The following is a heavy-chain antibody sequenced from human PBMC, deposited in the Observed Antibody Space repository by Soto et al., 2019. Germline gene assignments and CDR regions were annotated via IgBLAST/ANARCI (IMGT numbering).Heavy chain of an antibody. CDR3: AKSRLWADYYYYGMDV. CDR2: ISGSGGST. J-gene: IGHJ6*02. Sequence: PGGSLRLSCAASGFTVSSNYMSWVRQAPGKGLEWVSAISGSGGSTYYADSVKGRFTISRDNSKNTLYLQMNSLRAEDTAVYYCAKSRLWADYYYYGMDVWGQGTTVTVSS. CDR1: GFTVSSNY. V-gene: IGHV3-23*01. D-gene: IGHD1-26*01.